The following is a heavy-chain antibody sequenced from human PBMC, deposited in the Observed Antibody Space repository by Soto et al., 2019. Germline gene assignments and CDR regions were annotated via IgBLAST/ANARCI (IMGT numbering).Heavy chain of an antibody. J-gene: IGHJ5*02. V-gene: IGHV1-18*01. D-gene: IGHD3-10*01. CDR1: GYTFTNYG. Sequence: QVQLVQSGGEVKKPGASVKVSCKASGYTFTNYGISWVRQAPGQGLEWMGWINVYNGNTKYAQKVQGRVTMTTDTSTSTDYMELRSLRYDDTAVYYCARGVGSGSYYNQYNWFDPWGQGTLVTVSS. CDR2: INVYNGNT. CDR3: ARGVGSGSYYNQYNWFDP.